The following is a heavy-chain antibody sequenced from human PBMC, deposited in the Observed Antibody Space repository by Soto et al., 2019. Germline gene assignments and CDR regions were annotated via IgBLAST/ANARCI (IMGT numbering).Heavy chain of an antibody. CDR1: GFVFSSYV. CDR2: ISGSGGST. Sequence: PGGSLRHSCAASGFVFSSYVMTWVRQAPGKGLEWASAISGSGGSTYYADSVKGRFTISRDNSKNTLYLQMNSLRAEGTAVYYCVKYFYDWESSSWYWSWFDPWGQGTLVTVSS. V-gene: IGHV3-23*01. CDR3: VKYFYDWESSSWYWSWFDP. D-gene: IGHD6-13*01. J-gene: IGHJ5*02.